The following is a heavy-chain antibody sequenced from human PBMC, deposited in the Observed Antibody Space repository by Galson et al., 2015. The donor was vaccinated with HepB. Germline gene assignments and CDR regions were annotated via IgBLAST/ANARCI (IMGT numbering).Heavy chain of an antibody. CDR2: ISAYNGNT. Sequence: SVKVSCKASGYTFTSYGINWVRQAPGQGLEWMGWISAYNGNTNYAQKFQGRVTMTTDTSTSTAYMEVRSLRSDDTAVYYCARGVDRGYSYGFGGYWGQGTLVIVA. J-gene: IGHJ4*02. D-gene: IGHD5-18*01. CDR1: GYTFTSYG. CDR3: ARGVDRGYSYGFGGY. V-gene: IGHV1-18*04.